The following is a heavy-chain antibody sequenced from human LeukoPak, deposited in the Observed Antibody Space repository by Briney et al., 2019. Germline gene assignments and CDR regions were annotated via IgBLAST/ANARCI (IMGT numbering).Heavy chain of an antibody. Sequence: PGGSLRLSCAASGFTFSSYSMNWVRQAPGKGLEWVSSISSSGSYIYYADSVKGRFTISRDNAKNSLYLQMNSLRAEDTAVYYCARDRGFDYWGQGTLVTVSS. V-gene: IGHV3-21*01. D-gene: IGHD5-24*01. CDR2: ISSSGSYI. CDR1: GFTFSSYS. CDR3: ARDRGFDY. J-gene: IGHJ4*02.